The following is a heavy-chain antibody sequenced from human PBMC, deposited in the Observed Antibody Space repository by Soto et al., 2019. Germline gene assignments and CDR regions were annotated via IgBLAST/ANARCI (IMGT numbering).Heavy chain of an antibody. J-gene: IGHJ5*02. D-gene: IGHD2-2*01. CDR1: GGSISSGDYY. CDR2: IYYSGST. Sequence: SETLSLTCTVSGGSISSGDYYWSWIRQPPGKGLEWIGYIYYSGSTYYNPSLKSRVTISVDTSKNQTSLKLSSVTAADTAVYYCAREPLVPAAMRGRWFDPWGQGTLVTVS. CDR3: AREPLVPAAMRGRWFDP. V-gene: IGHV4-30-4*01.